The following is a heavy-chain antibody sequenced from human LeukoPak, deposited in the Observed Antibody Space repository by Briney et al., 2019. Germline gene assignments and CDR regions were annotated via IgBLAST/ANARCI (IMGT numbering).Heavy chain of an antibody. V-gene: IGHV4-61*02. D-gene: IGHD3-22*01. Sequence: SETLSLTCTVSGGSISRGSYFWNWIRQPAGKGREWLGRFYTSATPKHNPSLKSRVTISVDTSRNQFSLKLSSVTAADTAIYYCARGYYDSRGYSSPFDFWGQGTLVTVSS. J-gene: IGHJ4*02. CDR1: GGSISRGSYF. CDR2: FYTSATP. CDR3: ARGYYDSRGYSSPFDF.